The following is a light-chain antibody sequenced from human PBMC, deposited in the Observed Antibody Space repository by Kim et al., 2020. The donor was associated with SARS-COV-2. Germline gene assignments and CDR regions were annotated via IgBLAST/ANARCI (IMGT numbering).Light chain of an antibody. Sequence: SPAERDTLSRRASQSRSVNYFAGYQQTPGQAPRLVIYGASSRAAGIPDSISGSGSGTDFTLTISRLEPDDFAVYYCQQYGSSPWTFGPGTKVDIK. CDR3: QQYGSSPWT. CDR1: QSRSVNY. CDR2: GAS. J-gene: IGKJ1*01. V-gene: IGKV3-20*01.